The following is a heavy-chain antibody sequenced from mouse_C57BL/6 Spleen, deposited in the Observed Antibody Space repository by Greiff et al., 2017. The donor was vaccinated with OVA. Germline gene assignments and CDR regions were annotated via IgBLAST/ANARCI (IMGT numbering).Heavy chain of an antibody. J-gene: IGHJ4*01. D-gene: IGHD2-5*01. V-gene: IGHV1-74*01. Sequence: QVQLQQPGAELVKPGASVKVSCKASGYTFTSYWMHWVKQRPGQGLEWIGRIHPFDSDTNYNQKFKGKATLTVDKSSSTAYMQLSSLTSEDSAVYYCARGAYSNFYAMDYWGQGTSVTVSS. CDR3: ARGAYSNFYAMDY. CDR2: IHPFDSDT. CDR1: GYTFTSYW.